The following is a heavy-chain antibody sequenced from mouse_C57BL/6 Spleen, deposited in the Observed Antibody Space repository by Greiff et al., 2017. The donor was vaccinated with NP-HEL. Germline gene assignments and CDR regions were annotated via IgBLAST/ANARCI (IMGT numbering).Heavy chain of an antibody. CDR1: GYAFSGSW. CDR3: ARRGTTRFDY. D-gene: IGHD2-12*01. V-gene: IGHV1-82*01. J-gene: IGHJ2*01. CDR2: IYPGDGDT. Sequence: QVQLQQSGPELVKPGASVKISCKASGYAFSGSWMNWVKQRPGKGLEWIGRIYPGDGDTDYNGKFKGKATLTADKSSSTAYMQLSSLTSEDSAVYFCARRGTTRFDYWGQGTTLTVSS.